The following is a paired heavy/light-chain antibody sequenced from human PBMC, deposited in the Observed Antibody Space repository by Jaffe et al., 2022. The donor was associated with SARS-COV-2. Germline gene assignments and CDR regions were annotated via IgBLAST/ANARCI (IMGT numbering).Light chain of an antibody. V-gene: IGLV1-47*01. CDR2: RNN. J-gene: IGLJ2*01. Sequence: QSMLAQPPSASGTPGQRVTISCSGSSSNIGSNYVYWYQQLPGTAPKLLIYRNNQRPSGVPDRFSGSKSGTSASLAISGLRSEDEADYYCAAWHDSLSGPVFGGGTKLTVL. CDR3: AAWHDSLSGPV. CDR1: SSNIGSNY.
Heavy chain of an antibody. CDR3: ARVLVGGRWADAFDI. CDR2: IYYSGSA. D-gene: IGHD2-15*01. V-gene: IGHV4-59*01. J-gene: IGHJ3*02. CDR1: GGSINGYY. Sequence: QVQLQESGPGLVRPSETLSLTCSVSGGSINGYYWSWIRQPPGKGLEWLGYIYYSGSANYNPSLESRVTISVDTSKKQLSLKLSSVTAADTAIYYCARVLVGGRWADAFDIWGQGTMVTVSS.